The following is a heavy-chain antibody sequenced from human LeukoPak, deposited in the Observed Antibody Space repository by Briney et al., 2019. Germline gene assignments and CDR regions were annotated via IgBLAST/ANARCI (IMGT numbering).Heavy chain of an antibody. CDR1: GFTFSSYR. Sequence: GGSLRLSCTASGFTFSSYRMNWVRQAPGKGLEWVANIKQDGSEKYYVDSVKGRFTISRDNAKNSLFLQMNSLRAEDTAVYYCARDTRTFDYWGQGTLVTVSS. J-gene: IGHJ4*02. V-gene: IGHV3-7*01. D-gene: IGHD1-26*01. CDR2: IKQDGSEK. CDR3: ARDTRTFDY.